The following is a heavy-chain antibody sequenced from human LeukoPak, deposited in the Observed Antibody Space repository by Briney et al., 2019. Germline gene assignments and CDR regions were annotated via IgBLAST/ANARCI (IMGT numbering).Heavy chain of an antibody. V-gene: IGHV4-4*07. CDR2: ISTSGST. CDR3: ARGVGYCSGGSCSYNWFDP. Sequence: SETLSLTCTVSGGSISSSFWTWIRQPAGKGLEWIGRISTSGSTNYKPSLKSRVTISVDTSKNQFSLKLSSVTAADTAVYYCARGVGYCSGGSCSYNWFDPWGQGTLVTVSS. CDR1: GGSISSSF. J-gene: IGHJ5*02. D-gene: IGHD2-15*01.